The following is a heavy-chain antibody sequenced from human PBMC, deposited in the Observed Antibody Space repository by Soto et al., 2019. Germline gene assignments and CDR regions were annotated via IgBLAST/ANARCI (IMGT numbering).Heavy chain of an antibody. Sequence: SSVKVSCKASGYTFTGYYMHWVRQAPGQGLEWMGWINPNSGGTNYAQKFQGRVTMTRDTSISTAYMELSRLRSDDTAVYYCARDIWDCSSPSCYKWHGYWCQGNLVTVSS. J-gene: IGHJ4*02. D-gene: IGHD2-2*02. V-gene: IGHV1-2*02. CDR1: GYTFTGYY. CDR2: INPNSGGT. CDR3: ARDIWDCSSPSCYKWHGY.